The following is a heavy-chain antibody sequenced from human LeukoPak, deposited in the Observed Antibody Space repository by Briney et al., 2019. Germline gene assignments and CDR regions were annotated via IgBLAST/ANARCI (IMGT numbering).Heavy chain of an antibody. V-gene: IGHV4-4*02. Sequence: SGTLSLTCAVSGGSISSSNWWRLVRQPPGKVLEWIGEIYHTGCTNYNPSLKSRVTISVDKAKNQFSLNLSSVTAADTAMYYCAKGTAAARVGYWGQGTLVTVSS. CDR3: AKGTAAARVGY. J-gene: IGHJ4*02. D-gene: IGHD2-2*01. CDR1: GGSISSSNW. CDR2: IYHTGCT.